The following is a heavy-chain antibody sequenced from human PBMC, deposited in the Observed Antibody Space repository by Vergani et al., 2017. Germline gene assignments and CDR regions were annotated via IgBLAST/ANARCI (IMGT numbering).Heavy chain of an antibody. CDR3: ARDRGIVGATTGGMDV. CDR2: IYYSGST. D-gene: IGHD1-26*01. CDR1: GGSISSYY. J-gene: IGHJ6*02. Sequence: QVQLQESGPGLVKPSETLSLTCTVSGGSISSYYWSWFRQPPGKGLEWIGYIYYSGSTNYNPSLKSRVTISVDTSKNQFSLKLSSVTAADTAVYYCARDRGIVGATTGGMDVWGQGTTVTVSS. V-gene: IGHV4-59*01.